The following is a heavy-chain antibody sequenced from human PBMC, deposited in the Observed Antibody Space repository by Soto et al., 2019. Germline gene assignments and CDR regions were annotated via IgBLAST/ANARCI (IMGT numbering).Heavy chain of an antibody. CDR1: GGSISSYY. CDR2: IYYSGST. V-gene: IGHV4-59*01. Sequence: PSETLSLTCTVSGGSISSYYWRWIRQPPGKGLEWIGYIYYSGSTNYNPSLKSRVTISVDTSKNQFSLKLSSVTAADTAVYYCARAYDFWSGFDYWGQGXLVTVYS. CDR3: ARAYDFWSGFDY. D-gene: IGHD3-3*01. J-gene: IGHJ4*02.